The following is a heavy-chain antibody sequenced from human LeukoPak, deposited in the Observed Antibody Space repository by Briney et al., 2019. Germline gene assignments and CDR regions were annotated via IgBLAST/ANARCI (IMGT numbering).Heavy chain of an antibody. Sequence: PGRSLRLSCAASGFAFSTYSMHWVRQAPGKGLEWLALISSDGSNENFADSVKGRFTISRDNSKNTLYLQMNSLRSEDTAIYYCAGDPNRSYIDHWGQGTLVTVSS. CDR2: ISSDGSNE. CDR3: AGDPNRSYIDH. D-gene: IGHD1-14*01. CDR1: GFAFSTYS. V-gene: IGHV3-30*01. J-gene: IGHJ4*02.